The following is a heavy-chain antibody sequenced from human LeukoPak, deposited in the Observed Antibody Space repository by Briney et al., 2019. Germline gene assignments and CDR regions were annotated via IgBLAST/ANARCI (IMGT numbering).Heavy chain of an antibody. CDR3: ARDQPYYYDSSGKPDY. CDR1: GFTFSSYG. CDR2: ISYDGSNK. J-gene: IGHJ4*02. D-gene: IGHD3-22*01. Sequence: GRSLRLSCAASGFTFSSYGMHWVRQAPGKGLEWVAGISYDGSNKYYADSVKGRFTISGDNSKNTLYLQMNSLRAEDTAVYYCARDQPYYYDSSGKPDYWGQGTLVTVSS. V-gene: IGHV3-30*03.